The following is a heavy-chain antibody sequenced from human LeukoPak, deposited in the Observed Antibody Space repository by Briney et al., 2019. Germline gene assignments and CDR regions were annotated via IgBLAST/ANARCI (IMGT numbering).Heavy chain of an antibody. CDR3: ARVGGSLNAFDI. Sequence: SETLSLTCTVSGGSISSSSYYWGWIRQPPGKGLEWIGSIYYSGSTYYNPSLKSRVTISVDTSKNQFSLKLSSVTAADTAVYYCARVGGSLNAFDIWGQGTMVTLSS. CDR1: GGSISSSSYY. D-gene: IGHD3-16*01. J-gene: IGHJ3*02. CDR2: IYYSGST. V-gene: IGHV4-39*01.